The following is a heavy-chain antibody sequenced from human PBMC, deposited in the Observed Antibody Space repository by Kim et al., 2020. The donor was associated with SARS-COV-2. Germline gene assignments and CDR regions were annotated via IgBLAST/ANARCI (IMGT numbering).Heavy chain of an antibody. D-gene: IGHD4-17*01. CDR3: AKDREVTNRIDDAFDI. J-gene: IGHJ3*02. Sequence: GGSLRLSCAASGFTFSSYAMSWVRQAPGKGLEWVSAISGSGGSTYYADSVTGRFTISRDNSKNTLYLQMNSLRAEATAVYYCAKDREVTNRIDDAFDIWGQGKMVTVSS. CDR1: GFTFSSYA. CDR2: ISGSGGST. V-gene: IGHV3-23*01.